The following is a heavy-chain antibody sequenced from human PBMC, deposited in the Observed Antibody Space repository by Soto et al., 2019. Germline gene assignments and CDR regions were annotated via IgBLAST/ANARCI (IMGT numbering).Heavy chain of an antibody. J-gene: IGHJ4*02. CDR2: IFHDGQTV. D-gene: IGHD3-10*01. Sequence: QVQLVESGGDLVKPGGSLRLSCEASGFTFSDYYLGWIRQAPGKGLEWISYIFHDGQTVYYADSVRGRFTTSRDNARNFLYLQRSSLRAEEGAVYFCANALRRGGYYEGFGHWGQGTLVTVSS. CDR3: ANALRRGGYYEGFGH. V-gene: IGHV3-11*01. CDR1: GFTFSDYY.